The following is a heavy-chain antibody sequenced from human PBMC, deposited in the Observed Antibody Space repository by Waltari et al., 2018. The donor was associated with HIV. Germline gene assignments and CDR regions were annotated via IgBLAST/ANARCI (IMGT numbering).Heavy chain of an antibody. D-gene: IGHD2-15*01. CDR2: MYSGGSK. Sequence: EVLLVESGVGLIQSGGSLSLSCAAPGFTVRRTYMRWVRQAPGKGREWVSVMYSGGSKHYADAVRGRFTISRDNSRNTLYLQMNSLRAEDTAVYYCARDAVVGAYSGMDVWGQGTTVTVSS. CDR3: ARDAVVGAYSGMDV. V-gene: IGHV3-53*01. J-gene: IGHJ6*02. CDR1: GFTVRRTY.